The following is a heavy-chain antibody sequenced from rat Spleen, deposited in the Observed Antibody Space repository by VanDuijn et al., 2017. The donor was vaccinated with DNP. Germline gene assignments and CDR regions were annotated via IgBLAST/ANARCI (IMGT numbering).Heavy chain of an antibody. CDR2: ISYDGVIT. CDR1: GFTFSDYA. Sequence: EVQLVESGGGLVQPGNSLKLSCAASGFTFSDYAMAWVRQSPKKGLELVAYISYDGVITYYGDSVKGRFTISRDNAKSTLYLQMDSLRSEETATYYCAKAGGYSPWYFDYWGQGVMVTVSS. V-gene: IGHV5-17*01. J-gene: IGHJ2*01. CDR3: AKAGGYSPWYFDY. D-gene: IGHD1-11*01.